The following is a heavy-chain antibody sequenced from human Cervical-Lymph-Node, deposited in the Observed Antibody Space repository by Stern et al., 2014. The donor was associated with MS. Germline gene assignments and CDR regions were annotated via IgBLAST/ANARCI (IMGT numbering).Heavy chain of an antibody. CDR2: INAYNGDT. CDR1: GYTFTSYG. J-gene: IGHJ4*02. CDR3: TRDRVKLVTAILFDY. Sequence: QVQLVQSGPEVKKPGASVKVSCKASGYTFTSYGFSWVRQAPGQGLEWMGWINAYNGDTDYAQKFQGRVTMTTDTSTSTAYMELRSLRSDDTAVYYCTRDRVKLVTAILFDYWGQGTLLTVSS. V-gene: IGHV1-18*01. D-gene: IGHD2-21*02.